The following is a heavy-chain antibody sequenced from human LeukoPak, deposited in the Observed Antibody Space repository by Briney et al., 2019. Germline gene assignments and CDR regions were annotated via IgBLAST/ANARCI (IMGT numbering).Heavy chain of an antibody. Sequence: SETLSLTCAVYGGSFSGYYWSWIRQPPGKGLEWIGEINHSGSTNYNPSLKSRVTISVDTSKNQFSLKLSSVTAADTAVFYCARSKYYDFWSGYLEWFDPWGQGTLVTVSS. J-gene: IGHJ5*02. CDR2: INHSGST. V-gene: IGHV4-34*01. CDR3: ARSKYYDFWSGYLEWFDP. CDR1: GGSFSGYY. D-gene: IGHD3-3*01.